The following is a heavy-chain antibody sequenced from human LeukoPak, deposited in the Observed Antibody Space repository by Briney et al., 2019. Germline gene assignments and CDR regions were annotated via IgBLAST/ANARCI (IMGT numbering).Heavy chain of an antibody. J-gene: IGHJ6*03. V-gene: IGHV1-18*01. CDR2: ISAYNGNT. Sequence: ASVKVSCKASGYTFTSYGISWVRQAPGQGLEWMGWISAYNGNTNYAQKLQGRVTMTTDTSTSTAYMELRSLRSDDTAVYYCARDGESYYDFWSGYYTTYYYYYYMDVWGKGTTVTVSS. D-gene: IGHD3-3*01. CDR1: GYTFTSYG. CDR3: ARDGESYYDFWSGYYTTYYYYYYMDV.